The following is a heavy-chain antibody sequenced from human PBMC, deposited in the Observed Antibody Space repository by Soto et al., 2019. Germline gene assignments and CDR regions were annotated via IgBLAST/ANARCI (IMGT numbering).Heavy chain of an antibody. Sequence: GGSLRLSCVVSGFTVRGNYMNWVRQAPGKGLEWVSGISCGGDSRYYADSVKGRFTISRDDSKNTPYLQMNSLRPEDTAVYYFARDQWGGSYDYWGQGTLVTVSS. CDR3: ARDQWGGSYDY. CDR2: ISCGGDSR. V-gene: IGHV3-23*01. J-gene: IGHJ4*02. D-gene: IGHD1-26*01. CDR1: GFTVRGNY.